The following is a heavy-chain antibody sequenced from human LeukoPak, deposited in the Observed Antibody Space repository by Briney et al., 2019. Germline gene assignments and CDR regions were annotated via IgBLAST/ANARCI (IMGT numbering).Heavy chain of an antibody. CDR1: GFTFSSYS. Sequence: RPGGSLRLSCAASGFTFSSYSMNWVRQAPGKGLEWVSSISSSSSYIYYADSVKGRFTISRDNAKNSLYLQMNSLRAEDTAVYYCARDPRVGYYDSSAHGYYWGQGTLVTVSS. CDR2: ISSSSSYI. V-gene: IGHV3-21*01. D-gene: IGHD3-22*01. CDR3: ARDPRVGYYDSSAHGYY. J-gene: IGHJ4*02.